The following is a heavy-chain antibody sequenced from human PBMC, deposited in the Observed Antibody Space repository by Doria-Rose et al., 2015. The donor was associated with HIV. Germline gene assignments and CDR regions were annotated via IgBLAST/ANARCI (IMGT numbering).Heavy chain of an antibody. CDR1: GYSFTSYW. D-gene: IGHD1-26*01. Sequence: VQLVQSGAEVKKPGESLKISCKGSGYSFTSYWISWVRQMPGKGLEWMGIICPGDSDTRYSPSFQGQVTTSADKSISTACLQWSSLKASDTAMYYCARRGLYSGSYYVYDYWGQGTLVTVSS. CDR2: ICPGDSDT. J-gene: IGHJ4*02. CDR3: ARRGLYSGSYYVYDY. V-gene: IGHV5-51*01.